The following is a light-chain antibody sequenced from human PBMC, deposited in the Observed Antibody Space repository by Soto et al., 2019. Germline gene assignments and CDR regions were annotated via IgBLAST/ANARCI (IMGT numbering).Light chain of an antibody. CDR2: DAS. CDR3: QQYGSSPRLT. CDR1: QSVSSSY. J-gene: IGKJ4*01. Sequence: EIVLTQFPGTLSLSPGERATLSCRASQSVSSSYLAWYQQKPGQAPRLLIYDASSGATGIPDRFSGSGSGTDFTLTINRLEPEDFGVYYCQQYGSSPRLTFGGGTKVQIK. V-gene: IGKV3-20*01.